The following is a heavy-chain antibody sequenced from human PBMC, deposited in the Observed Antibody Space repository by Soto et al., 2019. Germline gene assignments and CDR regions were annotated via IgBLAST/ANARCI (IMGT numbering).Heavy chain of an antibody. D-gene: IGHD6-13*01. CDR2: INSDGSRT. V-gene: IGHV3-74*01. CDR3: ARVLTGSWNWFDP. CDR1: GVTFSSYW. Sequence: EVQLVESGGGLVQPGESLRLSCAASGVTFSSYWMHWVRQAPGKGLVWVSRINSDGSRTNYADSVKGRFTVSRDNAKNTQYLQMNSLRAEATAVYYCARVLTGSWNWFDPWGQGTLVTVSS. J-gene: IGHJ5*02.